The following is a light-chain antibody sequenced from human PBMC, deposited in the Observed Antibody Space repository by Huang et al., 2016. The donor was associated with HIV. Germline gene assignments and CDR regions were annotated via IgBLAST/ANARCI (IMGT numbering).Light chain of an antibody. CDR1: QVISNS. Sequence: DIQMTQSPSSLSASVGDRVTITCRASQVISNSLAWYQQKTGKAPNLLLSAASRLESEVPSRVSGGGSGTDYTLTISSLQPEDFATYYCQQYYRPPYTFGQGTKLDIK. CDR2: AAS. CDR3: QQYYRPPYT. J-gene: IGKJ2*01. V-gene: IGKV1-NL1*01.